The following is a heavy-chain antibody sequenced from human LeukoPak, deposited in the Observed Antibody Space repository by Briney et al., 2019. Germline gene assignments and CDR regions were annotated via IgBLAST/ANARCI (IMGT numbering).Heavy chain of an antibody. CDR3: ATPYCSGISCLDVFNM. J-gene: IGHJ3*02. CDR1: GVSISDGRYY. CDR2: KYYSGSA. Sequence: PSETLSLTYSVSGVSISDGRYYWTWLRQHPGKGLEWIGYKYYSGSAKYNPSLKSRLTISVDPSKNQFSLQLRSVTAADTAMYYCATPYCSGISCLDVFNMWGQGTMVTVSS. D-gene: IGHD2-15*01. V-gene: IGHV4-31*03.